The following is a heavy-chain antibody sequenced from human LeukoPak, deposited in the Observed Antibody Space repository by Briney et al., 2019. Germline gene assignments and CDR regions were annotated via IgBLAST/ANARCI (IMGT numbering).Heavy chain of an antibody. CDR3: ARQAYVDTAFFDY. J-gene: IGHJ4*02. D-gene: IGHD5-18*01. Sequence: SETLSLTCAVYGGSFSGYYWSWIRQPPGKGLEWIGEINHSGSTNYNPSLKSRVTISVDTSKNQFSLKLSSVTAADTAVYYCARQAYVDTAFFDYWGEGTLVTVSS. V-gene: IGHV4-34*01. CDR1: GGSFSGYY. CDR2: INHSGST.